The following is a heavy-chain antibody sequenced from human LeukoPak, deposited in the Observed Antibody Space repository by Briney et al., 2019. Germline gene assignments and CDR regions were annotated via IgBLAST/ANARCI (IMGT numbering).Heavy chain of an antibody. V-gene: IGHV4-30-4*01. CDR2: IYYSGST. CDR3: ARGDYDILTGYCLDY. D-gene: IGHD3-9*01. J-gene: IGHJ4*02. Sequence: PSETLSLTCTVSGGSISSGDYYWSWLRQPPGKGLEWIWYIYYSGSTYYNLSLKSRVTISVDTSKNQFSLKLSSVTAADTAVYYCARGDYDILTGYCLDYWGQGTLVTVSS. CDR1: GGSISSGDYY.